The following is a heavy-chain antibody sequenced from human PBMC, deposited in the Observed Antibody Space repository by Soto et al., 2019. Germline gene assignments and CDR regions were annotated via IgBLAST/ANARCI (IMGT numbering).Heavy chain of an antibody. CDR2: IYPGDSDT. V-gene: IGHV5-51*01. D-gene: IGHD3-22*01. J-gene: IGHJ4*02. Sequence: PGESLKISCKGSGYSFTSYWIGWVRQMPGKGLEWMGIIYPGDSDTRYSPSFQGQVTISADKSISTAYLQWSSLKASDTAMYYCARTPKISDYYDSSGYYYFDYWGQGTLVTVSS. CDR3: ARTPKISDYYDSSGYYYFDY. CDR1: GYSFTSYW.